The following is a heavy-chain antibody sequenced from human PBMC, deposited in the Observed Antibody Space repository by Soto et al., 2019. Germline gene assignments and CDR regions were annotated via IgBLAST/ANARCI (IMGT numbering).Heavy chain of an antibody. CDR2: IYHGGTT. Sequence: PSETLSLTCTVSGDSASISTYSWSWIRQPPGKGLEWIASIYHGGTTFYNPSLKSRITISVDTSNNQFSLKLTSVTAADTAVYYCARVHVIVVAGSTFDYCGHGTLVTVSS. CDR1: GDSASISTYS. D-gene: IGHD6-19*01. CDR3: ARVHVIVVAGSTFDY. J-gene: IGHJ4*01. V-gene: IGHV4-39*07.